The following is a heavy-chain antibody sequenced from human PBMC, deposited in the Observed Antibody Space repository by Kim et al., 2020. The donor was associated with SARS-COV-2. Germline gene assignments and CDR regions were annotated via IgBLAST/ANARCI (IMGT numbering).Heavy chain of an antibody. CDR1: GGSISSSSYY. J-gene: IGHJ6*02. CDR2: IYYSGST. D-gene: IGHD6-13*01. CDR3: AIPGVPGIAAADNYYYYGMDV. Sequence: SETLSLTCTVSGGSISSSSYYWGWIRQPPGKGLEWIGSIYYSGSTYYNPSLKSRVTISVDTSKNQFSLKLSSVTAADTAVYYCAIPGVPGIAAADNYYYYGMDVWGQGTTVTVSS. V-gene: IGHV4-39*01.